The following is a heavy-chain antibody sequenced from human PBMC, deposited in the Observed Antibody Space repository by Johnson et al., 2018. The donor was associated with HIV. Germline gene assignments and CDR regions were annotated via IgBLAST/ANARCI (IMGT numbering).Heavy chain of an antibody. CDR2: ISYDGSNK. D-gene: IGHD6-6*01. CDR1: GFTFSSYA. CDR3: ARAERSSSGVDAFDI. Sequence: QMLLVESGGGVVQPGRSLRLSCAASGFTFSSYAMHWVRQAPGKGLEWVAVISYDGSNKYYADSVKCRFTISRDNSKTTLYLQMNILRAEDTAVYYCARAERSSSGVDAFDIWGQGTMVTVSS. V-gene: IGHV3-30*04. J-gene: IGHJ3*02.